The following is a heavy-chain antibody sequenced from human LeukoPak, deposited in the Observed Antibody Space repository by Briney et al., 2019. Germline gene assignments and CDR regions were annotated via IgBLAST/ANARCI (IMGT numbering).Heavy chain of an antibody. Sequence: SETLSLTCAVYGGSFSGYYWSWIRQPPGKGLEWIGEINHSGSTNYNPSLKSRVTISVDTSKNQFSLKLSSVTAADTAVYYCARGKRWLQYRYYFDYWGRGTLVTVSS. CDR3: ARGKRWLQYRYYFDY. CDR1: GGSFSGYY. V-gene: IGHV4-34*01. D-gene: IGHD5-24*01. CDR2: INHSGST. J-gene: IGHJ4*02.